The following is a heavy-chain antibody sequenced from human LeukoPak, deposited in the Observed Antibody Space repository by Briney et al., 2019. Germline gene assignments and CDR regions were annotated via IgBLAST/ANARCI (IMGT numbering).Heavy chain of an antibody. V-gene: IGHV4-4*07. CDR3: ARTPQGDDYFDY. Sequence: SETLSLTCTVSGGSINNYYWTWIRQPAGKGLEWIGRIYSSGKTNYNPSLKSRVTMSVDTSNNQLSLMMTSVTAADTAVFYCARTPQGDDYFDYWGQGHLVTVSS. CDR1: GGSINNYY. CDR2: IYSSGKT. J-gene: IGHJ4*02.